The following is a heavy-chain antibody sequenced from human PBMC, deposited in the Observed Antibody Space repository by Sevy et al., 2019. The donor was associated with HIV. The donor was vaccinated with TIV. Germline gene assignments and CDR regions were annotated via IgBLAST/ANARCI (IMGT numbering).Heavy chain of an antibody. D-gene: IGHD4-17*01. CDR3: ARDRAYGDYFRDYYYYGMDV. Sequence: GGSLRLSCAASGFTFSDYYMSWIRQAPGKGLEWVSYISSSGSTIYYADCVKGRFSISRDNAKNSLYLQMNSLRAEDTAVYYCARDRAYGDYFRDYYYYGMDVWGQGTTVTVSS. CDR2: ISSSGSTI. CDR1: GFTFSDYY. V-gene: IGHV3-11*01. J-gene: IGHJ6*02.